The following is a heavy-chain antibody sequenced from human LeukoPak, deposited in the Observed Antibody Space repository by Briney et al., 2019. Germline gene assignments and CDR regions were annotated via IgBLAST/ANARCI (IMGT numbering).Heavy chain of an antibody. D-gene: IGHD3-3*01. CDR2: ISSSGSTI. V-gene: IGHV3-48*03. CDR3: ARVNTYYDFWSGYLDY. J-gene: IGHJ4*02. CDR1: GFTFSSYE. Sequence: GGSLRLSCAASGFTFSSYEMNWVRQDPGKGLEWVSYISSSGSTIYYADSVKGRFTISRDNAKNSLYLQMNSLRAEDTAVYYCARVNTYYDFWSGYLDYWGQGTLVTVSS.